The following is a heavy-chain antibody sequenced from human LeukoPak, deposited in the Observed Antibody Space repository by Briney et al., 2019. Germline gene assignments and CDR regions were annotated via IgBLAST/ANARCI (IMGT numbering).Heavy chain of an antibody. J-gene: IGHJ4*02. CDR3: ARVSGDGYNYLPYFDY. V-gene: IGHV1-46*01. Sequence: ASVKVSCKASGYTFTSYYVHWVRQAPGQGLEWMGIINPSGGSTSYAQKFQGRVTMTRDTSTSTVYMELSSLRSEDTAVYYCARVSGDGYNYLPYFDYWGQGTLVTVSS. CDR2: INPSGGST. CDR1: GYTFTSYY. D-gene: IGHD5-24*01.